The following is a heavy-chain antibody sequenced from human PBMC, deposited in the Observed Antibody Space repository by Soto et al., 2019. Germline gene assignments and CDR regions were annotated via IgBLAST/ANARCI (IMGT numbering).Heavy chain of an antibody. D-gene: IGHD4-17*01. Sequence: QAHLVQSGAEVKKPGASVKVSCKASGYTFINFGISWLRQAPGQGLEWMGWISANSGNTNYAEKFQDRVTMTTDTSTTTAYMELRSLRADDTAVYYCARRPPFSYGDFVTYYFDYWGQGTLVTVSS. CDR3: ARRPPFSYGDFVTYYFDY. CDR2: ISANSGNT. CDR1: GYTFINFG. V-gene: IGHV1-18*01. J-gene: IGHJ4*02.